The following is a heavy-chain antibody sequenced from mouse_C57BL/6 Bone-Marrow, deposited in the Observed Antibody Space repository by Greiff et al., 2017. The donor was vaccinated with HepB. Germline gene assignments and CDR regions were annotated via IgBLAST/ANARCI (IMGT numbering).Heavy chain of an antibody. CDR2: IDPSDSYT. CDR1: GYTFTSYW. V-gene: IGHV1-59*01. CDR3: ARDSPFITTVVGFDY. D-gene: IGHD1-1*01. Sequence: LQESGAELVRPGTSVKLSCKASGYTFTSYWMHWVKQRPGQGLEWIGVIDPSDSYTNYNQKFKGKATLTVDTSSSTAYMQLSSLTSEDSAVYYCARDSPFITTVVGFDYWGQGTTLTVSS. J-gene: IGHJ2*01.